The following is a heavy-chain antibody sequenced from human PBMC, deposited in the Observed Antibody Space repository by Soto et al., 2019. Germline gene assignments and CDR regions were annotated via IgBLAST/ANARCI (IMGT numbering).Heavy chain of an antibody. CDR1: GGSFSGYY. J-gene: IGHJ5*02. Sequence: SETLSLTCAVYGGSFSGYYWSWIRQPPGKGLGWIGEINHSGSTNYNPSLKSRVTISVDTSKNQFSLKLSSVTAADTAVYYCARGSRYYGSGSYSPYNWFDPWGQGTLVTVSS. V-gene: IGHV4-34*01. CDR3: ARGSRYYGSGSYSPYNWFDP. CDR2: INHSGST. D-gene: IGHD3-10*01.